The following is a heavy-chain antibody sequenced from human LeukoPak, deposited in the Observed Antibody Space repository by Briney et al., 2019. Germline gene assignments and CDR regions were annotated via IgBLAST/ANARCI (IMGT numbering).Heavy chain of an antibody. CDR2: ISWEGQTT. D-gene: IGHD2-21*02. J-gene: IGHJ5*02. V-gene: IGHV3-43*01. CDR1: GFTFDDFA. Sequence: GGSLRLSCAASGFTFDDFAMHWVRQAPGKGLEWVSLISWEGQTTFYADSVRGRFTISRDNSKNSLYQQMNSLTTDDTAFYYCTRATAFGPPKICFDPGGRGPLVSVSS. CDR3: TRATAFGPPKICFDP.